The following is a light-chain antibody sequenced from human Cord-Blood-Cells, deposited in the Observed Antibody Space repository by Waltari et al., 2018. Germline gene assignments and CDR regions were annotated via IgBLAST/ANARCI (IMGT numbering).Light chain of an antibody. CDR2: DVR. CDR1: SSDVGGYNY. V-gene: IGLV2-14*03. Sequence: QSALTQPASVSGSPGPSITISCTCTSSDVGGYNYVSWYQQHPGKAPKLMMYDVRNRPSGVSNRFSGSKSGNTASLTISGLQAEDEADYYCSSYTSSSTLVFGGGTKLTVL. J-gene: IGLJ3*02. CDR3: SSYTSSSTLV.